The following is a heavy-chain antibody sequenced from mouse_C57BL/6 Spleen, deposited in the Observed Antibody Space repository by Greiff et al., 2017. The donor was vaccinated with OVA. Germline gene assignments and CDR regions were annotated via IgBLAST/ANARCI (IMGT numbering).Heavy chain of an antibody. V-gene: IGHV10-1*01. CDR1: GFSFNTYA. CDR3: VRHALYAMDY. Sequence: EVQRVESGGGLVQPKGSLKLSCAASGFSFNTYAMNWVRQAPGKGLEWVARIRSKSNNYASYYADSVKDRFTISRDDSESMLYLQMNNLKTEDTAMYYCVRHALYAMDYWGQGTSVTVSS. J-gene: IGHJ4*01. CDR2: IRSKSNNYAS.